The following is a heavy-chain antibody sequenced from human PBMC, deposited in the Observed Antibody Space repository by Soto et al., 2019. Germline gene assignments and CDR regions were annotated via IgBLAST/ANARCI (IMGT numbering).Heavy chain of an antibody. D-gene: IGHD6-19*01. J-gene: IGHJ6*02. CDR2: MHRESRKT. V-gene: IGHV1-8*01. CDR1: GVGLAGCD. CDR3: GIPPGWFAGMAV. Sequence: ATVKPSWEASGVGLAGCDRSWVRQAPGQGLEWMGWMHRESRKTSLAQKFQGRLTMTGETSLDTAYMDLTSLTSEDTAVYYCGIPPGWFAGMAVWGQGTTVTVSS.